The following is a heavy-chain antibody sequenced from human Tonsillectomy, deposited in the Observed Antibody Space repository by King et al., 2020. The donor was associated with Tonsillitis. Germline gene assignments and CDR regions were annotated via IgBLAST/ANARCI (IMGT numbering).Heavy chain of an antibody. CDR2: ISYDGSNK. Sequence: VQLVESGGGVVQPGRSLRLSCAASGFTFSSYGMHWVRQAPGKGLEWVAVISYDGSNKYYADSVKGRFTISRDNSKNTLYLQMNSLRAEDTDVYYCAGPVVTSAFDIWGQGTMVTVSS. CDR3: AGPVVTSAFDI. D-gene: IGHD4-23*01. J-gene: IGHJ3*02. V-gene: IGHV3-30*03. CDR1: GFTFSSYG.